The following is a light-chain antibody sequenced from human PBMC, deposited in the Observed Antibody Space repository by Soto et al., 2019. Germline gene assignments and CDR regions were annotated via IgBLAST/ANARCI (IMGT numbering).Light chain of an antibody. CDR1: HGLATN. Sequence: AVTQSPDTLSVSPGERATLSCRVGHGLATNLAWYQQKPGQVPRLLIYGAFTRATGIPDRFSGSGSGTEFTLTISSLQSEDVAVYFCQEYDNWPPEGPFGQGTKVEI. J-gene: IGKJ1*01. CDR3: QEYDNWPPEGP. V-gene: IGKV3-15*01. CDR2: GAF.